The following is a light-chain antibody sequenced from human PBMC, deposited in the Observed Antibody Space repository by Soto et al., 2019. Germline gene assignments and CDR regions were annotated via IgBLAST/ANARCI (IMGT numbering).Light chain of an antibody. V-gene: IGLV2-23*01. Sequence: QSALTQPASVSGSPGQSITISCSGTSSNIGGYNVVSWYQQHPGKALKVIVYEGIKRPSGVSDRFSGSTSGSTASLTISGLQAEDEAEYYCCSYVGATTYVFGSGTKLTVL. CDR3: CSYVGATTYV. J-gene: IGLJ1*01. CDR2: EGI. CDR1: SSNIGGYNV.